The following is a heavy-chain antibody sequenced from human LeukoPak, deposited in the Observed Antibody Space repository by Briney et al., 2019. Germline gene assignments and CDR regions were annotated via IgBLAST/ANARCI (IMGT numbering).Heavy chain of an antibody. D-gene: IGHD1-26*01. V-gene: IGHV3-30*02. CDR1: GFTFSNYG. CDR3: AKGKGKLGAFQSDFDY. CDR2: IRYDGSNK. J-gene: IGHJ4*02. Sequence: GGSLRLSCAAAGFTFSNYGMHWVRQAPGKGLEWVAFIRYDGSNKYYVESVKGRFSISRDNSKNTLYLEMNSLRAEDTAIYYCAKGKGKLGAFQSDFDYWAQGTLVTVSS.